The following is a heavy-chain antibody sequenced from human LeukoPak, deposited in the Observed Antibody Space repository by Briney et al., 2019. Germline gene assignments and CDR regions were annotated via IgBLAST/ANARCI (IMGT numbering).Heavy chain of an antibody. V-gene: IGHV4-4*07. Sequence: SETLSLTCTVSGGSISSYYWNWIRQPAGKGLEWIGRIYTSGSTNYNPSLKSRVTISVDTSKNQFSLKLSSVTAADTAVYYCARGGDYYGSGSLDYWGQGTLVTVSS. CDR1: GGSISSYY. D-gene: IGHD3-10*01. J-gene: IGHJ4*02. CDR2: IYTSGST. CDR3: ARGGDYYGSGSLDY.